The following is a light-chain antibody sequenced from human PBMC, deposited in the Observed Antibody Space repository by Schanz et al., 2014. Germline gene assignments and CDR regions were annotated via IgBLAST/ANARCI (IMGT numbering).Light chain of an antibody. CDR2: GVS. J-gene: IGKJ2*01. CDR3: QLFRGSSYT. V-gene: IGKV3-20*01. Sequence: EIVLTQSPATLSVSPGERATLSCRASQSVDNDLAWYQQKPRQPPRLLIYGVSSRATGIPDRFSGSGSGTDFTLTISRLEPEDFAMYYCQLFRGSSYTFGHGTTLEIK. CDR1: QSVDND.